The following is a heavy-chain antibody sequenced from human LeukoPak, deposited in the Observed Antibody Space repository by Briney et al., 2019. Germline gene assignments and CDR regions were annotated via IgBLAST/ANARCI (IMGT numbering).Heavy chain of an antibody. J-gene: IGHJ4*02. D-gene: IGHD4-17*01. CDR1: GYTFTGYY. V-gene: IGHV1-2*02. CDR3: ARVYTLTTLFDY. Sequence: APVKVSCKASGYTFTGYYMHWVRQAPGQGLEWMGWINPNSGGTKFAQKFQDRVTMTRDTSISTAYMELSRLRYDDTAIYYCARVYTLTTLFDYWGQGTLVTVSS. CDR2: INPNSGGT.